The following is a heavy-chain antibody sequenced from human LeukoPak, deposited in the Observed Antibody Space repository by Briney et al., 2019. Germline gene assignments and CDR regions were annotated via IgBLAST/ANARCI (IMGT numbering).Heavy chain of an antibody. CDR1: GFPLSDYW. CDR3: ARVYLERLTAGYFDH. CDR2: MDQDGSEE. D-gene: IGHD6-19*01. J-gene: IGHJ4*02. Sequence: PGGSLRLSCAASGFPLSDYWMSWVRQAPGKGLGWVANMDQDGSEENYADSVKGRFTISRDNSKSTLYLQMNSLRDDDSAAYFCARVYLERLTAGYFDHWGQGTQVTVSP. V-gene: IGHV3-7*04.